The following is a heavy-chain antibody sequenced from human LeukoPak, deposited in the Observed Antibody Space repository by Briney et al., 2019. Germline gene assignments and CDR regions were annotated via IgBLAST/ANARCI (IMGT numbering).Heavy chain of an antibody. J-gene: IGHJ5*02. CDR1: GFTFSSYG. Sequence: GGSLRLSCAASGFTFSSYGMHWVRQAPGKGLEWVAVISYDGSNKYYADSVKGRFTISRDNSKNTLYLQMNSLIAEHTALYYCARDWAALYYDYSNWFDPWGQGTLVTVSS. V-gene: IGHV3-30*03. D-gene: IGHD3-3*01. CDR3: ARDWAALYYDYSNWFDP. CDR2: ISYDGSNK.